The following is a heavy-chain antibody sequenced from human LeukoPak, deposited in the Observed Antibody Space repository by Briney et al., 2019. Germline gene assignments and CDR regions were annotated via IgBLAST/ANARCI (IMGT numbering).Heavy chain of an antibody. CDR3: ARVAYSSAWSYFDY. CDR2: IYYSGTT. Sequence: SETLSLTCTVSGGSISSYYRSWIRQPPGKGLEWIGYIYYSGTTNYNPSLKSRVTISVDTSKNQFSQKLSSVTVADTAVYYCARVAYSSAWSYFDYWGQGTLVTVSS. J-gene: IGHJ4*02. V-gene: IGHV4-59*01. CDR1: GGSISSYY. D-gene: IGHD6-19*01.